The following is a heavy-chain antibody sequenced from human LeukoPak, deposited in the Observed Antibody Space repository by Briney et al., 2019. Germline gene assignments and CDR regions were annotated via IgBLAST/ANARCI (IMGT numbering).Heavy chain of an antibody. CDR3: AREHSGYDFPGRDYYYMDV. CDR2: IRSDGSDT. D-gene: IGHD5-12*01. CDR1: GFTFSDTW. Sequence: PGGSLRLSCAASGFTFSDTWMHWVRQAPGKGLVWVSRIRSDGSDTRYAESVKGRFTISRDNAKNTLYLQMNSLRAEDTAVYYCAREHSGYDFPGRDYYYMDVWGKGTTVTVSS. V-gene: IGHV3-74*01. J-gene: IGHJ6*03.